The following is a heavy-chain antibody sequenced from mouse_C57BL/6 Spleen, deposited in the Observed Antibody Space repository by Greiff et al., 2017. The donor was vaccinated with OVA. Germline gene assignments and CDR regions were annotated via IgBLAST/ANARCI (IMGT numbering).Heavy chain of an antibody. Sequence: QVQLQQSGPELVKPGASVTISCKASGYAFSSSWMNWVKQRPGKGLEWIGRIYPGDGDTNYNGKFKGKATLTADKSSSTAYMQLSSLTSEDSAVYFCARSLYYYGSSYVNFDYWGQGTTLTVSS. J-gene: IGHJ2*01. CDR3: ARSLYYYGSSYVNFDY. V-gene: IGHV1-82*01. D-gene: IGHD1-1*01. CDR2: IYPGDGDT. CDR1: GYAFSSSW.